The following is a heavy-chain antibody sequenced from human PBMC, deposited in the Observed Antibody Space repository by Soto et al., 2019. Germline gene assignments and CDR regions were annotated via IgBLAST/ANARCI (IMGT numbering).Heavy chain of an antibody. CDR2: INHRGST. J-gene: IGHJ4*02. CDR3: ASRLGNFDY. V-gene: IGHV4-34*01. Sequence: SETLSLTCAVYGGSFSGYYWSWIRQPPGKGLEWIGEINHRGSTNYNPSLKSRVTISVDTSKIQFSRMMCSVTAADTAVYYCASRLGNFDYWGQGTLVTVSS. CDR1: GGSFSGYY. D-gene: IGHD7-27*01.